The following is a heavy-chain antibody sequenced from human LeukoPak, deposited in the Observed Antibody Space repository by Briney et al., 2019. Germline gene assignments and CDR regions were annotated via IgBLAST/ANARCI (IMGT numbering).Heavy chain of an antibody. V-gene: IGHV3-21*01. CDR1: GFTFSSYS. CDR3: ARDRYCSGGSCYCYDY. Sequence: GGSLRLSCAASGFTFSSYSMNWVRQAPGKGLEWVSSISSSSSYIYYADSVKGRFTISRDNAKNSLYLQMNSLRAEDTAVYYCARDRYCSGGSCYCYDYWGQGTLVTVSP. CDR2: ISSSSSYI. D-gene: IGHD2-15*01. J-gene: IGHJ4*02.